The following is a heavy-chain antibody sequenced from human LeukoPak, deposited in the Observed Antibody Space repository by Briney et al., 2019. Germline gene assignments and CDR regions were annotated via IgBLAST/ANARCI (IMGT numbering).Heavy chain of an antibody. D-gene: IGHD6-13*01. CDR3: ARFAAAAGHD. CDR2: INPNSGGT. J-gene: IGHJ4*02. Sequence: ASVKVSCKASGGTFSSYAISWVRQAPGQGLEWMGWINPNSGGTNYAQKFQGRVTMTWDTSISTAYMELSRLTSGDTAVYYCARFAAAAGHDWGQGTLVTVSS. V-gene: IGHV1-2*02. CDR1: GGTFSSYA.